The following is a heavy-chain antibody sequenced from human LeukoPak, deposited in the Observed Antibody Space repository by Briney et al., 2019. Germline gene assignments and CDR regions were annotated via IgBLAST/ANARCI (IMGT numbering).Heavy chain of an antibody. V-gene: IGHV3-30*02. Sequence: PGGSLRLSCAVSGFALSGYGVHWVRQAPGRGLEWVAFLLYDGSTQYYRDSVKGRFTISRDNSKTTVYLQMNSLRVEDTAVYYCARRQAVGAMSDFDNWGQGTLVPVSS. J-gene: IGHJ4*02. CDR2: LLYDGSTQ. D-gene: IGHD1-26*01. CDR1: GFALSGYG. CDR3: ARRQAVGAMSDFDN.